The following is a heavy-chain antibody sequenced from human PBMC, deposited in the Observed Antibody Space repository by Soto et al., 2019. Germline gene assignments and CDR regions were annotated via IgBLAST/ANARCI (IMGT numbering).Heavy chain of an antibody. CDR2: FKSVGAGGTT. CDR1: GLTFGDAW. J-gene: IGHJ4*02. V-gene: IGHV3-15*07. D-gene: IGHD5-12*01. CDR3: IWESKFYSSWQ. Sequence: GGSLRLSCTVSGLTFGDAWLNWVRQAPGKGLEWVGRFKSVGAGGTTEYAAPVKGRFTLSRDDLQNTMYLQMNSLKTDDTAVYFCIWESKFYSSWQWGRGTLVTVS.